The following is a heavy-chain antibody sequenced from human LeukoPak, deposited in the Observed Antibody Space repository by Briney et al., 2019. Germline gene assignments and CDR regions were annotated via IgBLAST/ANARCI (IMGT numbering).Heavy chain of an antibody. CDR3: ARGGSRIAVAGNYYYYYMDV. CDR2: INPNSGGT. D-gene: IGHD6-19*01. CDR1: GYTFTSYY. J-gene: IGHJ6*03. Sequence: ASVKVSCKASGYTFTSYYMHWVRQAPGQGLEWMGWINPNSGGTNYAQKFQGRVTMTRDTSISTAYMELSRLRSDDTAVYYCARGGSRIAVAGNYYYYYMDVWGKGTTVTVSS. V-gene: IGHV1-2*02.